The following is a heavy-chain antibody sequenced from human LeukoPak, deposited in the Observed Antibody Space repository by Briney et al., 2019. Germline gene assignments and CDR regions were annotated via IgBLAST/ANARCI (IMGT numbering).Heavy chain of an antibody. CDR3: AGSGWQVYLDY. CDR2: IKQDGSEK. CDR1: GFTFSRFW. D-gene: IGHD6-19*01. V-gene: IGHV3-7*01. Sequence: PGGSLRLPCAASGFTFSRFWMTWVRQAPGKGLEWVANIKQDGSEKYYVDSVKGRFTISRDNAKNSLYLQMNSLRAEDTAVYYCAGSGWQVYLDYWGQGTLVTVSS. J-gene: IGHJ4*02.